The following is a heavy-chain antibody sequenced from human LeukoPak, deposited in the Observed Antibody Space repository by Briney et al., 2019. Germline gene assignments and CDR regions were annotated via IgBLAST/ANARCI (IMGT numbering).Heavy chain of an antibody. CDR1: GGSISNYY. Sequence: SETLSLTCSVSGGSISNYYWSGIRQPPGKGLECIGYIYYSGSTNYNPSLKSRVTISVDTSKNQFSLKLSSVTAADTAVYYCARRIGITSDAFDIWGQGTMVSVSS. CDR2: IYYSGST. CDR3: ARRIGITSDAFDI. D-gene: IGHD3-16*01. J-gene: IGHJ3*02. V-gene: IGHV4-59*08.